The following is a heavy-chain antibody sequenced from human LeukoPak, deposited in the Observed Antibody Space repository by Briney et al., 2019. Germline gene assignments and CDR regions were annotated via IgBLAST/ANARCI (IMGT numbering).Heavy chain of an antibody. V-gene: IGHV3-7*03. CDR1: GFTFSSYW. J-gene: IGHJ4*02. CDR3: AREGGDAYGDYGY. D-gene: IGHD4-17*01. Sequence: PGGSLRLSCAASGFTFSSYWMSWVRQAPGKGLEWVANIKQDGSEKYYVDSVKGRFTISRDNAKNSLYLQMNSLRAEDTAVYYCAREGGDAYGDYGYWGQGTLVTVSS. CDR2: IKQDGSEK.